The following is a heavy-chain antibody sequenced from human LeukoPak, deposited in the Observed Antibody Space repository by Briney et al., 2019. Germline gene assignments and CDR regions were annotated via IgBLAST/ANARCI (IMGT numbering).Heavy chain of an antibody. V-gene: IGHV1-8*01. CDR1: GYNFISYD. CDR2: MNPNSGNT. J-gene: IGHJ4*02. CDR3: ARGYYFDY. Sequence: AASVKVSCKTSGYNFISYDITWVRQAPGQGLEWMGWMNPNSGNTGYVQKFRGRVTMTRNTSTSTAYIELSSLRSEDTAIYYCARGYYFDYWGQGTLVSVSS.